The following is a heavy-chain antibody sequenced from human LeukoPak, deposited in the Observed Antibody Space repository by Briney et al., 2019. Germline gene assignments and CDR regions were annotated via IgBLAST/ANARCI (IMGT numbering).Heavy chain of an antibody. CDR1: GFSFSRYW. J-gene: IGHJ4*02. V-gene: IGHV3-74*01. CDR2: INNDGSST. CDR3: ARDQDGMGTTMDL. D-gene: IGHD1-7*01. Sequence: GGSQRLSCAASGFSFSRYWMHWVRQAPGEGLMWVSRINNDGSSTWYADSVKGRFTISRDNARNTLSLQMSSLGVEDTALYYCARDQDGMGTTMDLWGQGTQVTVSS.